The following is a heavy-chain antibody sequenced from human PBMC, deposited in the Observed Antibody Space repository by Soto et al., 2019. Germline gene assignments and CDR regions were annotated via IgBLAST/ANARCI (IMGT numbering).Heavy chain of an antibody. CDR3: ARDVSSGWYGPYYFDY. Sequence: GGSLRLSCAASGFTFSSYAMSWVRQAPGKGLEWVSAISGSGGSTYYADSVKGRFTISRDNAKNSLYLQMNSLRDEDTAVYYCARDVSSGWYGPYYFDYWGQGTLVTVSS. CDR1: GFTFSSYA. V-gene: IGHV3-23*01. J-gene: IGHJ4*02. CDR2: ISGSGGST. D-gene: IGHD6-19*01.